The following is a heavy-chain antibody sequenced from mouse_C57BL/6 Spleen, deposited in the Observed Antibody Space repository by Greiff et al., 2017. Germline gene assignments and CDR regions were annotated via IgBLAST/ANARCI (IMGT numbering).Heavy chain of an antibody. J-gene: IGHJ2*01. Sequence: QVQLQQPGAELVMPGASVKLSCKASGYTFTSYWMHWVKQRPGQGLEWIGEIDPSDSYTNYNQKFKGKSTLTVDKSSSTAYMQRSSLTSEDSAVYCGARPHYDYYCDYWGQGTTLTVSS. CDR1: GYTFTSYW. CDR3: ARPHYDYYCDY. V-gene: IGHV1-69*01. D-gene: IGHD2-4*01. CDR2: IDPSDSYT.